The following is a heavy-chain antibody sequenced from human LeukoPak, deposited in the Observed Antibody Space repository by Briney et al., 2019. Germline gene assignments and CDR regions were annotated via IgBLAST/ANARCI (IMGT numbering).Heavy chain of an antibody. CDR2: INSDGSST. J-gene: IGHJ4*02. CDR3: ARDQGSGWWAY. D-gene: IGHD6-19*01. V-gene: IGHV3-74*01. CDR1: GFTFSSYW. Sequence: PGGSLRLSCAASGFTFSSYWMHWVRQAPGKGLVWVSRINSDGSSTSYADSVKGRFTISRDNAKNSLYLQMNSLRAEDTAVYYCARDQGSGWWAYWGQGTLVTVSS.